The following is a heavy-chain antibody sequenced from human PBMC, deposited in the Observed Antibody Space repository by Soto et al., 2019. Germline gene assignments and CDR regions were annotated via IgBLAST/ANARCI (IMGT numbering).Heavy chain of an antibody. Sequence: QVQLQESGPGLVKPSETLSLTCTVSGVSISSYYWSWIRQPPGKGLEWIGYIYDSGSTNYNPSLKRRVTISVATSKNQFSLELSSVTAADTAVYYCARVWGGAFDIWGQGTMVTVSS. J-gene: IGHJ3*02. CDR1: GVSISSYY. D-gene: IGHD3-10*01. V-gene: IGHV4-59*01. CDR3: ARVWGGAFDI. CDR2: IYDSGST.